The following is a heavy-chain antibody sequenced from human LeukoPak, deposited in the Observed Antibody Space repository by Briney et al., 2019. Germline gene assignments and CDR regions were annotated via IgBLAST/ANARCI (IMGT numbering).Heavy chain of an antibody. Sequence: GGSLRLSCAASGFTVSSNYMTWVRQAPGKGLEWVSVIYSNNITFYADSVKGRFTISRDNSKNTLYLQMNSLRAEDTAVYYCARGTLLLGGQGTLVTVFS. CDR2: IYSNNIT. J-gene: IGHJ4*02. V-gene: IGHV3-53*01. D-gene: IGHD2-15*01. CDR1: GFTVSSNY. CDR3: ARGTLLL.